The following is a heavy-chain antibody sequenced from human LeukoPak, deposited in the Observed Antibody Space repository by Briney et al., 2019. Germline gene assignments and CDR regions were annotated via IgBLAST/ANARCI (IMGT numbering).Heavy chain of an antibody. CDR3: AKGDTTWELPHDY. Sequence: GGSLRLSCAASGFTFSSYAMSWVRQAPGRGLEWVSAISGSGGITSYADSVKGRFTISRDNSKNTLYLQMNSLRAEDTAVYYCAKGDTTWELPHDYWGQGTLVTVSS. J-gene: IGHJ4*02. CDR1: GFTFSSYA. V-gene: IGHV3-23*01. D-gene: IGHD1-26*01. CDR2: ISGSGGIT.